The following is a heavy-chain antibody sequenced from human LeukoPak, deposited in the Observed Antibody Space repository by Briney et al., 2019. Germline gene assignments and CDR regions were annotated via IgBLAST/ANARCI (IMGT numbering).Heavy chain of an antibody. Sequence: GGSLRLSCAASGFTFSSYSMNWVRQAPGKGLEWVSSISSSSSYIYYADSVKGRFTTSRDNAKNSLYLQMNSLRAEDTAVYYCARSSSWYVYGYWGQGTLVTVSS. CDR1: GFTFSSYS. D-gene: IGHD6-13*01. J-gene: IGHJ4*02. CDR2: ISSSSSYI. V-gene: IGHV3-21*01. CDR3: ARSSSWYVYGY.